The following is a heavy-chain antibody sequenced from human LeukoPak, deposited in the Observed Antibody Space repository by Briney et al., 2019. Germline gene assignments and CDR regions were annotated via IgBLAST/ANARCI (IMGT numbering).Heavy chain of an antibody. D-gene: IGHD4-17*01. CDR3: ASLTTVTGKYYYYYGMDV. CDR1: GGSFSGYY. J-gene: IGHJ6*02. CDR2: INHSGST. V-gene: IGHV4-34*01. Sequence: SETLSLTCAVYGGSFSGYYWSWIRQPPGKGLEWIGEINHSGSTDYNPSLKSRVTISVDTSKNQFSLKLSSVTAADTAVYYCASLTTVTGKYYYYYGMDVWGQGTTVTVSS.